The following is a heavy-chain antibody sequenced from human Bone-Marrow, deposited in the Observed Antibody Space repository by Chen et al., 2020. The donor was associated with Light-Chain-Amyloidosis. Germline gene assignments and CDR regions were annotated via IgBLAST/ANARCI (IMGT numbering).Heavy chain of an antibody. D-gene: IGHD5-18*01. CDR1: GFTVSSHS. V-gene: IGHV3-53*02. CDR3: ARGGGHSYGYLDQ. J-gene: IGHJ4*02. CDR2: IFSDGNT. Sequence: EVQLVESGGGVIQPGGSLRLSCVASGFTVSSHSVSWVRQAPGKGLEWLSVIFSDGNTHYADSVKRRFTISRDNSKSTLYLDMTNLRGEDTAVYYCARGGGHSYGYLDQWGQGTWVTVSP.